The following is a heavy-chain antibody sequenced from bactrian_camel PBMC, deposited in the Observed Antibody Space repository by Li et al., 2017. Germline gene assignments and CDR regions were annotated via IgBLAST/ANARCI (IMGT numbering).Heavy chain of an antibody. CDR3: KMGGSLRCDGF. V-gene: IGHV3S40*01. Sequence: DVQLVESGGGLVQPGGSLRLSCTAPGLTANQCAVSWYRQAAGKGREWFSFIEADGRTNYDDSVKGRFTLSLDKAKDTVYLQMNSLRPEDTAKYSCKMGGSLRCDGFWGPGTQVTVS. J-gene: IGHJ6*01. CDR1: GLTANQCA. CDR2: FIEADGRT. D-gene: IGHD3*01.